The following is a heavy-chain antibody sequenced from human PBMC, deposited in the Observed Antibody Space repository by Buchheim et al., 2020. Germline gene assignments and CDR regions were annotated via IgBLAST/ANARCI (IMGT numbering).Heavy chain of an antibody. CDR1: GFSFSSYA. V-gene: IGHV3-23*01. J-gene: IGHJ6*02. Sequence: EVQLLESGGGLVQPGGSLRLSCAASGFSFSSYAMSWVRQAPGKGLEWVSAISASGGSTYYADSVKGRFTISRDNSKNRLYLQMNSLRAEDTAVYYCVKSSVAGTSQYGMDVWGQGTT. CDR3: VKSSVAGTSQYGMDV. CDR2: ISASGGST. D-gene: IGHD6-19*01.